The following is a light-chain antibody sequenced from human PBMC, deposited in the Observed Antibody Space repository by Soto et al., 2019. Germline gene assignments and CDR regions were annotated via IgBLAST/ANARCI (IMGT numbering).Light chain of an antibody. CDR1: SGSIASNY. Sequence: LTQPHSVSESPGKTVTISCTRSSGSIASNYVQWYQQRPGSAPTTVIYADNQRPSGVPDRVSGSTDSSSNSASLTISGLKTEDEADYYCQSYDSSTVVFGGGTKLTVL. CDR3: QSYDSSTVV. V-gene: IGLV6-57*04. J-gene: IGLJ2*01. CDR2: ADN.